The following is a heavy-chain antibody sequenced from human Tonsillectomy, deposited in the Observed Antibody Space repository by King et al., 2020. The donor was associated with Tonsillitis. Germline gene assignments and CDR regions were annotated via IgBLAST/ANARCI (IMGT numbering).Heavy chain of an antibody. D-gene: IGHD6-13*01. V-gene: IGHV4-59*01. CDR1: GGSIGSYY. Sequence: VQLQESGPGLVKPSETLSLTCTVSGGSIGSYYWSWIRQPPGRGLEWIGYISYSGSTNYNPSLKSRVTISLDTSKTQFSLKLSSVTAADTAVYYCARGRRYSSNHDAIDIWGQGTMVTVSS. J-gene: IGHJ3*02. CDR2: ISYSGST. CDR3: ARGRRYSSNHDAIDI.